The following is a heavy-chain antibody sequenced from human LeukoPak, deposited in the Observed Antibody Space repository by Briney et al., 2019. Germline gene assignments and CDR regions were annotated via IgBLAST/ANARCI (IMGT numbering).Heavy chain of an antibody. CDR2: IYYSGST. V-gene: IGHV4-39*01. CDR1: GGSISSSSYY. D-gene: IGHD3-3*01. Sequence: PSETLSLTCTVSGGSISSSSYYWGWIRQPPGKGLEWIGSIYYSGSTYYNPSLKSRVTISVDTSKNQFSLKLSSVTAADTAVYYCARHEPPTTIFGVVTHYTRDYWGQGTLVTVSS. J-gene: IGHJ4*02. CDR3: ARHEPPTTIFGVVTHYTRDY.